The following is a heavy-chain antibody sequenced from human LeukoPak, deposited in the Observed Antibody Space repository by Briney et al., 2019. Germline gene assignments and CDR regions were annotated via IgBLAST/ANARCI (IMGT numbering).Heavy chain of an antibody. CDR2: IRSSRASI. V-gene: IGHV3-48*02. CDR1: GFPYSRYN. Sequence: GGPLTLPCSASGFPYSRYNMNGVRDAPGKGLEWLSYIRSSRASIYYADSVKGRFTISRDNAKNTLYLQMNGLRDEGTAVYYCARDYGTHGEYFDYWGQGTLVTVSS. D-gene: IGHD3-10*01. J-gene: IGHJ4*02. CDR3: ARDYGTHGEYFDY.